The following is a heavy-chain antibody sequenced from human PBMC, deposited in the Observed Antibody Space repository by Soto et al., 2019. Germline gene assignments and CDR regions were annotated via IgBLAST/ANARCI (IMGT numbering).Heavy chain of an antibody. D-gene: IGHD1-26*01. CDR1: GGTFSSHA. J-gene: IGHJ6*02. CDR2: VIPIYGTT. V-gene: IGHV1-69*12. CDR3: ASPTSGSLEISYYFAVDV. Sequence: QVQLVQSGAEVKKPGSSVNVSCKASGGTFSSHAISWVRQAPGQGLEWMGGVIPIYGTTNYALKFQGRISMTAYDSTSTAYMELNSLASDGTAVYYCASPTSGSLEISYYFAVDVCGQWTTVIVSS.